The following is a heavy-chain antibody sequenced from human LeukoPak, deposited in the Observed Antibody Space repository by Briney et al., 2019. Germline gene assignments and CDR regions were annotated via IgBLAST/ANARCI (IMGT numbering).Heavy chain of an antibody. D-gene: IGHD1-26*01. J-gene: IGHJ4*02. V-gene: IGHV3-15*01. CDR3: TTDRGWRGSYYRFDY. CDR1: GFTFSNAW. CDR2: IRSKTDGGTT. Sequence: TGGSLRLSCAASGFTFSNAWMSWVRQAPGKGLEWVGRIRSKTDGGTTDYAAPVKGRFTISRDDSKNTLYLQMNSLKTEDTAVYYCTTDRGWRGSYYRFDYWGQGTLVTVSS.